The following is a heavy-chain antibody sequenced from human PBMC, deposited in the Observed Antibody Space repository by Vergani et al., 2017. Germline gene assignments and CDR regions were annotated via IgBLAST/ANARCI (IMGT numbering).Heavy chain of an antibody. V-gene: IGHV4-31*03. CDR1: GDSISSGVYY. CDR3: ARMGCYGEGDAFRIGYFDS. D-gene: IGHD4/OR15-4a*01. Sequence: QVQLQESGPGLVKPSQTLSLTCSVSGDSISSGVYYWNWIRQHPGKGLEWIGYIYSTGSTHHNPSLRRRINMSVDTSKNQFSLKLNSVTAADTAMYYCARMGCYGEGDAFRIGYFDSWGRGILVTVSS. J-gene: IGHJ4*02. CDR2: IYSTGST.